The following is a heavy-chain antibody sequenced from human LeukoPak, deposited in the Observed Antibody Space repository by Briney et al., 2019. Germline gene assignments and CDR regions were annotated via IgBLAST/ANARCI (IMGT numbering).Heavy chain of an antibody. CDR1: GYTFTSSY. D-gene: IGHD2-8*01. V-gene: IGHV1-46*01. CDR2: INPSGGTT. J-gene: IGHJ3*02. CDR3: ARQRGGQYEDAFDI. Sequence: GASVKVSCKASGYTFTSSYIHWVRQAPGQGLEWMGIINPSGGTTIYAQKFQGRVTMTRDTSTSTVYMELSSLRSEDTVVYYCARQRGGQYEDAFDIWGQGTVVTVSS.